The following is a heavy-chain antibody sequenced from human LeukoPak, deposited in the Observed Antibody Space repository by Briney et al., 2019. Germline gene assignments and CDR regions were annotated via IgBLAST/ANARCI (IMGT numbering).Heavy chain of an antibody. Sequence: PGGSLRLSCAASGFTVSSNYMSWVRQAPGKGLEWVSVIYSGGSTYYADSVKGRFTNSRDNSKNTLYLQMNSLRAEDTAVYYCAREKGWLRFTGVEATYGMDVWGLGTTVTVSS. D-gene: IGHD5-12*01. J-gene: IGHJ6*02. V-gene: IGHV3-53*01. CDR3: AREKGWLRFTGVEATYGMDV. CDR1: GFTVSSNY. CDR2: IYSGGST.